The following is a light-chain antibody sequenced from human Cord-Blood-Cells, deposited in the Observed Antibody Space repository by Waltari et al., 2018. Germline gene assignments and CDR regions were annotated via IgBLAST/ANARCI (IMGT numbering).Light chain of an antibody. J-gene: IGKJ1*01. Sequence: DIQMTQSPSSLSASVGDRVTIICRASQGISNYLAWYQQKPGKVPKLLIYAASTLQSGVPSRFSGSGSGTDFTLTISSLHPEDVATDYCQKYNSAPWTFGQGTKVEIK. V-gene: IGKV1-27*01. CDR1: QGISNY. CDR2: AAS. CDR3: QKYNSAPWT.